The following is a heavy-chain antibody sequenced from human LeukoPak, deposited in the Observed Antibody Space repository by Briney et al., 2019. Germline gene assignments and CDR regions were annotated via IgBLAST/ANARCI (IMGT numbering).Heavy chain of an antibody. CDR3: AKDYSSGYYFDY. D-gene: IGHD3-22*01. J-gene: IGHJ4*02. CDR2: ILYDGSNK. CDR1: GFSFSNFA. Sequence: PGGSLRFSCAASGFSFSNFAMHWVRQAPGKGLEWVAFILYDGSNKYYADSVKGRFTISRDNSKNTLYLQMNSLRAEDTAVYYCAKDYSSGYYFDYWGQGTLVTVSS. V-gene: IGHV3-30*02.